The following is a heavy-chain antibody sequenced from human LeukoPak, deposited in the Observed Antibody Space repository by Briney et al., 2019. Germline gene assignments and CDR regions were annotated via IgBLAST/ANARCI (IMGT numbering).Heavy chain of an antibody. J-gene: IGHJ4*02. CDR1: GFTVSSNY. CDR2: IYYSGST. V-gene: IGHV4-39*01. Sequence: GSLRLSCAASGFTVSSNYMSWIRQPPGKGLEWIGSIYYSGSTYYNPSLKSRVTISVDTSKNQFSLKLSSVTAADTAVYYCARHKYYYDSSGYYYVPSPFDYWGQGTLVTVSS. D-gene: IGHD3-22*01. CDR3: ARHKYYYDSSGYYYVPSPFDY.